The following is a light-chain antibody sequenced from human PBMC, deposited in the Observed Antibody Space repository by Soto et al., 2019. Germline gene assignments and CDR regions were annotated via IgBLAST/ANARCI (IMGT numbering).Light chain of an antibody. J-gene: IGKJ1*01. CDR3: QQYNNYCT. V-gene: IGKV1-5*01. CDR1: QTISNW. CDR2: DAS. Sequence: DIQMTQSPSTLSASVGDRVTITCRASQTISNWLAWYQQKPGKAPKLLIYDASSLESGVPSRFSGSGSGTEFTLTISSLQPDDFATYYCQQYNNYCTFGQGTKVDI.